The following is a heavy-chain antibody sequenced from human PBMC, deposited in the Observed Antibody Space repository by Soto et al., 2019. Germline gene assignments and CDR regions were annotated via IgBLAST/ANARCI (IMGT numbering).Heavy chain of an antibody. CDR1: GGSISSGGYY. Sequence: SETLSLTCTVSGGSISSGGYYWSWIRQHPGKGLEWIGYIYYSGSTYYNPSLKSRVTISVDTSKNQFSLKLSSVTAADTAVYYCARAGGLMTTIDYWGQGTLVTVSS. D-gene: IGHD4-4*01. V-gene: IGHV4-31*03. CDR2: IYYSGST. J-gene: IGHJ4*02. CDR3: ARAGGLMTTIDY.